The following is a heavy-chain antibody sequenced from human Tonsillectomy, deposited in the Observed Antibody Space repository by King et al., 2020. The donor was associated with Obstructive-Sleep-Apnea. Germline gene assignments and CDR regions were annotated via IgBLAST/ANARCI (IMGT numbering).Heavy chain of an antibody. J-gene: IGHJ4*02. CDR2: IWFDGSKT. CDR1: GFTFSSHG. CDR3: ARGQMIRGVYSDFDY. Sequence: VQLVESGGGVVQPGGSRRLSCATSGFTFSSHGMHLVRQAPGRGLEWVGAIWFDGSKTCYAEAVKGRFALSRDNAKNTLDLQMDNLRVEETALYYCARGQMIRGVYSDFDYWGQGTLVTVSS. D-gene: IGHD3-10*01. V-gene: IGHV3-33*01.